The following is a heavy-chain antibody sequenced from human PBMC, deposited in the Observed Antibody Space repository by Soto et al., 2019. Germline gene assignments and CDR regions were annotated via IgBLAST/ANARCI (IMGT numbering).Heavy chain of an antibody. J-gene: IGHJ6*02. CDR3: TTGSVEGF. CDR1: GFSVTNAW. Sequence: EVQLVDSGGGWVKPGGSLRRSCAASGFSVTNAWMNWVRQAPGKGLEWVGRVYTSAEGGATNYAAPVKGRFTISRDDSKNTVYLQMNSLMTEDTAVYYCTTGSVEGFWGQGTTVTVSS. CDR2: VYTSAEGGAT. D-gene: IGHD2-15*01. V-gene: IGHV3-15*07.